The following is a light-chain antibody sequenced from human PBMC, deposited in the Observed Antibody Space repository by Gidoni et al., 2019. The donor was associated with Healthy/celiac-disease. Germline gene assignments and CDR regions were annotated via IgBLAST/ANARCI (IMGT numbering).Light chain of an antibody. J-gene: IGKJ4*02. CDR3: QQSYSTPLT. Sequence: DIQMTQSPSSLSASVGDRVPITCRASQSISSYLNWYQQKPGKAPKLLIYAASSLQSGVPSRLSGSGSGTDLTLTIRSLQPEDFATYYCQQSYSTPLTFGGGTKVEIK. CDR2: AAS. V-gene: IGKV1-39*01. CDR1: QSISSY.